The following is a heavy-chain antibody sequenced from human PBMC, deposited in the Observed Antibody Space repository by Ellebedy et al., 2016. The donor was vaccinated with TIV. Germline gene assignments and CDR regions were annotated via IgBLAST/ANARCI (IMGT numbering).Heavy chain of an antibody. J-gene: IGHJ4*02. Sequence: SETLSLTXTVSGGSISSYYWNWIRQPPGKGLEWIGEINHTGSTNYNPSLRSRVTISVDTSKNQFSLKLSSVTAADTAVYYCARGRVKVLWFDLNGPFDYWGQGTLVTVSS. CDR3: ARGRVKVLWFDLNGPFDY. V-gene: IGHV4-34*01. CDR1: GGSISSYY. CDR2: INHTGST. D-gene: IGHD3-10*01.